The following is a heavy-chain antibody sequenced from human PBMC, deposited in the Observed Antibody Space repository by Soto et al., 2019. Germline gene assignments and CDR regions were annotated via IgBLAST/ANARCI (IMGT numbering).Heavy chain of an antibody. J-gene: IGHJ4*02. D-gene: IGHD3-3*01. CDR3: AKGSTDFWSGYPYFDY. Sequence: GGSLRLSCAASGFTFSSYAMSWVRQAPGKGLEWVSAISGSGGSTYYADSVKGRFTISRDNSKNTLYLQMNSLRAEDTAVYYCAKGSTDFWSGYPYFDYWGQGTLVTVSS. V-gene: IGHV3-23*01. CDR2: ISGSGGST. CDR1: GFTFSSYA.